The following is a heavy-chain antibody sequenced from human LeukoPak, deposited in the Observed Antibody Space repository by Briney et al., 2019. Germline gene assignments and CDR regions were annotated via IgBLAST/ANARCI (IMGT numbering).Heavy chain of an antibody. CDR1: GGSISSSSYY. J-gene: IGHJ6*03. Sequence: SETLSLTCTVSGGSISSSSYYWGWIRQPPGKGLEWIGTIYYSGSAYYNPSLKSRVTISVDTSKNQFSLKLSSVTAADTAVYYRARTRDYYYYYMDVWGRGTTVTVSS. CDR3: ARTRDYYYYYMDV. V-gene: IGHV4-39*07. CDR2: IYYSGSA.